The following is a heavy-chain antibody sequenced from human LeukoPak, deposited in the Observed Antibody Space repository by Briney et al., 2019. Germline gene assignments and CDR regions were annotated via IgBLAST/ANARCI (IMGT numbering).Heavy chain of an antibody. D-gene: IGHD1-26*01. Sequence: PGRSLRLFCAASGLTFSSYCMHWARQAPGKGLEWVAVLWYDGSNKYYADSVKGRFTISRDNSKNKLYLPMNSLRGEDTAVYYGARALHIESCDPFDYWGQGTLVTVSS. V-gene: IGHV3-33*01. CDR3: ARALHIESCDPFDY. J-gene: IGHJ4*02. CDR2: LWYDGSNK. CDR1: GLTFSSYC.